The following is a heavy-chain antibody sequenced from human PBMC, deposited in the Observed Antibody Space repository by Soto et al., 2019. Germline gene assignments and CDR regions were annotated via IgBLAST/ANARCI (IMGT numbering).Heavy chain of an antibody. CDR2: MNPNSGNT. Sequence: ASVKVSCKASGYTFTSYDINWVRQATGQGLEWMGWMNPNSGNTGYAQKFQGRVTMTRNTSISTAYMELSSRRSEDTAVYYCARVMKGAAAGPSWFDPWGQGTLVTVSS. CDR3: ARVMKGAAAGPSWFDP. V-gene: IGHV1-8*01. D-gene: IGHD6-13*01. J-gene: IGHJ5*02. CDR1: GYTFTSYD.